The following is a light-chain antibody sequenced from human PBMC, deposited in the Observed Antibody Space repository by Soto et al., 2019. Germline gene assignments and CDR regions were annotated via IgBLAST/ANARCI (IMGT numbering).Light chain of an antibody. CDR2: DAS. V-gene: IGKV3-20*01. J-gene: IGKJ1*01. Sequence: EIVLTHSPGTLSLSPGERVTLSCRASLTVSDNYLAWYQQKAGQAPRLVIYDASSRATGIPDRFSASGSGTDFTLTISRLEPEDFAVYYCQQYSTSPLTFGQGTKVDIK. CDR1: LTVSDNY. CDR3: QQYSTSPLT.